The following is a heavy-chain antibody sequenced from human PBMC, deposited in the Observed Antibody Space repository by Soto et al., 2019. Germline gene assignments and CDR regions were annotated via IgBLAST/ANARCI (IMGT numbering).Heavy chain of an antibody. V-gene: IGHV4-34*02. CDR1: GGSFSGYY. CDR3: ARVDTASEY. D-gene: IGHD5-18*01. J-gene: IGHJ4*02. Sequence: QVQLQQWGAGLLKPSETLSLTCAVYGGSFSGYYWSWIRQPPGKGLEWIGEINHSGSTNYNPSLKSRVTIAVDTSKNQFSLNVSSMTAADTAVYYCARVDTASEYWGQGTLVTVSS. CDR2: INHSGST.